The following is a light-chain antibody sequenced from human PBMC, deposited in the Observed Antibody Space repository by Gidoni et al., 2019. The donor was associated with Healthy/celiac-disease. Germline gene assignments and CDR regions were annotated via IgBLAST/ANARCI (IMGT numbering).Light chain of an antibody. Sequence: QSVFTHPPSVSAAPGQKVTISCSGSSSNIGNNYVSWYQQLPGTAPKLLIYENNKRPSGIPDRFSGSKSGASATLGITGLQTGDEADYYCGTWDSSLSAGVVFGGGTKLTVL. CDR1: SSNIGNNY. V-gene: IGLV1-51*02. CDR3: GTWDSSLSAGVV. CDR2: ENN. J-gene: IGLJ3*02.